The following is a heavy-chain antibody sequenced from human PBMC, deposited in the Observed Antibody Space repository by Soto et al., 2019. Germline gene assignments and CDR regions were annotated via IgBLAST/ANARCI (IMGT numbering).Heavy chain of an antibody. CDR1: GDTFTSYG. D-gene: IGHD6-13*01. Sequence: ASVKVSCKASGDTFTSYGISWVRQAPGQGLEWMGWISAYNGNANYAQKLQGRVTMTTDTSTSTAYMELRSLRSDDTAVYYCARGDSSSWYFSFDYWGQGTLVTVSS. CDR2: ISAYNGNA. J-gene: IGHJ4*02. V-gene: IGHV1-18*01. CDR3: ARGDSSSWYFSFDY.